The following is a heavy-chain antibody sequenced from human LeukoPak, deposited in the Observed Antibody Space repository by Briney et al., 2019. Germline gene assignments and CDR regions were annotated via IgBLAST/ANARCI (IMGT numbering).Heavy chain of an antibody. CDR1: GFTFSSYA. CDR2: ISGSGGST. D-gene: IGHD1-7*01. Sequence: GGSLRLSCAASGFTFSSYAMSRVRQAPGKGLEWVSAISGSGGSTYYADSVKGRFTISRDNSKNTLYLQMNSLRAEDTAVYYCAKGGTIFSTFDPWGQGTLVTVSS. V-gene: IGHV3-23*01. CDR3: AKGGTIFSTFDP. J-gene: IGHJ5*02.